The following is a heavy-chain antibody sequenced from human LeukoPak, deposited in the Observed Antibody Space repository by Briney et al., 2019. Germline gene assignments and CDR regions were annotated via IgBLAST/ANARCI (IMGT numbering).Heavy chain of an antibody. D-gene: IGHD4-17*01. CDR1: GFTFSSSD. CDR2: ISNDGNYK. V-gene: IGHV3-30-3*01. Sequence: PGRSLRLSCAASGFTFSSSDMHWVRQAPGKGLEWVAVISNDGNYKSYADSVRGRFTISRDNSKNTLCLQMNSLRPEDTALYYYARGFRDYADYSYYFDYWGQGTLVTVSS. CDR3: ARGFRDYADYSYYFDY. J-gene: IGHJ4*02.